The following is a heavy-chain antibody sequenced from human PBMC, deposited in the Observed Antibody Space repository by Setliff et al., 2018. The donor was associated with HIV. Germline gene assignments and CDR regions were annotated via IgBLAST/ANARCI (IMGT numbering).Heavy chain of an antibody. CDR3: ARDPGGYDSSGFDAFDI. V-gene: IGHV1-69*13. D-gene: IGHD3-22*01. CDR2: IIPTFGTA. CDR1: GGTFSSYA. Sequence: ASVKVSCKASGGTFSSYAISWVRQAPGQGLEWMGGIIPTFGTANYAQKFQGRVTITADESTSTAYMELSSLRSEDTAVYYCARDPGGYDSSGFDAFDIWGQGTMVTVSS. J-gene: IGHJ3*02.